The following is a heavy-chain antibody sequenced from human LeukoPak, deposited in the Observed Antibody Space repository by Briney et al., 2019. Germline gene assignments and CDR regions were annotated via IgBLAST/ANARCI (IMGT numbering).Heavy chain of an antibody. Sequence: GGSLRLSCAASGFIFSRYAMTWVRQAPGKGLEWVSIISGSGDITYYAGSVKGRFTISRDNSKNTLYLQMNSLRAQDTAVYYWAKRSGTLVRGATFDYWGQGTLVTVSS. CDR1: GFIFSRYA. D-gene: IGHD3-10*01. CDR2: ISGSGDIT. CDR3: AKRSGTLVRGATFDY. V-gene: IGHV3-23*01. J-gene: IGHJ4*02.